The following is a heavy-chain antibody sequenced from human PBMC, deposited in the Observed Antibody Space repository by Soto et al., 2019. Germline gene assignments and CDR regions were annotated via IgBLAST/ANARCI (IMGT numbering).Heavy chain of an antibody. CDR2: IYYSGST. Sequence: SETLSLTCTVSGGSISSGGYYWSWIRQHPGKGLEWIGYIYYSGSTYYNPSLKSRVTISVDTSKNQFSLKLSSVTAADTAVYYCASAWDYYDSSGYYPIDAFDIWGQGTMVTVSS. CDR3: ASAWDYYDSSGYYPIDAFDI. D-gene: IGHD3-22*01. V-gene: IGHV4-31*03. J-gene: IGHJ3*02. CDR1: GGSISSGGYY.